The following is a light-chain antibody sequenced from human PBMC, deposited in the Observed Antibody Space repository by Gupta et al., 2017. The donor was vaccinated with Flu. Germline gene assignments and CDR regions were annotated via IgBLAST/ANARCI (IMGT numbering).Light chain of an antibody. V-gene: IGKV1-5*03. CDR1: QSIRSW. CDR2: KAS. J-gene: IGKJ4*01. CDR3: QQYDSYSLT. Sequence: SVGDRATITCRASQSIRSWLAWYQQKPGKAPNLLIYKASNLESGVPSRFSGSGSGTEFTLTINSLQPDDFATYYCQQYDSYSLTFGGGTEV.